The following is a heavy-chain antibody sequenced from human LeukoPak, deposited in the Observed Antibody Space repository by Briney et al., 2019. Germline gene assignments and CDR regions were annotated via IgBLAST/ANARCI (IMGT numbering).Heavy chain of an antibody. J-gene: IGHJ4*02. Sequence: PVKVSCKASGGTFSIYAISWVRQAPGQGLEWMGRIIPILGIANYTQKFQGRVTITADKSTSTAYMELSSLRSEDTAVYYCARVDTTNDYWGQGTLVTVSS. CDR1: GGTFSIYA. V-gene: IGHV1-69*04. D-gene: IGHD1-14*01. CDR3: ARVDTTNDY. CDR2: IIPILGIA.